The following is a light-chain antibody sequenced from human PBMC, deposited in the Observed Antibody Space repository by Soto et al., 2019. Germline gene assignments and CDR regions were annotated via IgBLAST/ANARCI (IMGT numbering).Light chain of an antibody. CDR1: QSVSSSY. V-gene: IGKV3-20*01. CDR3: QQYSDLPMT. J-gene: IGKJ5*01. CDR2: GAS. Sequence: EIVLTQSPGTLSLSPGERATLSCRASQSVSSSYLAWYQQKPGQAPRLLIYGASSRATGIPDRFSGSASGTDFTLTISRLEPEDFAVYFCQQYSDLPMTFGQGRLLEI.